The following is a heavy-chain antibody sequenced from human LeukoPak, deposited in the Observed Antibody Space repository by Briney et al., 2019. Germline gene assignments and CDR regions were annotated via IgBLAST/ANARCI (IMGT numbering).Heavy chain of an antibody. J-gene: IGHJ5*02. CDR3: GRGDSGGFHGGRETGDRVP. CDR2: ITNSGSTK. Sequence: GGSLRLSCAASGFTFSSYEMNWVRQAPGKGLEWVSDITNSGSTKYYADSVKGRFTISRDNAKNSLYLQMNSLRAEDTAVYYCGRGDSGGFHGGRETGDRVPWG. D-gene: IGHD6-19*01. CDR1: GFTFSSYE. V-gene: IGHV3-48*03.